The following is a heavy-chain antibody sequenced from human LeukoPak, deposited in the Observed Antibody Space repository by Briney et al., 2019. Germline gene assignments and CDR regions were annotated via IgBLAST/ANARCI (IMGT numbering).Heavy chain of an antibody. CDR2: LSHAGTN. J-gene: IGHJ4*02. V-gene: IGHV4-39*01. D-gene: IGHD5-18*01. CDR1: GGSITSNSYS. Sequence: MPSETLSLTCTVSGGSITSNSYSWGWIRQPPGKGLQWIVTLSHAGTNYYNPSLKSQVTMPVDRSKNQFSLKLTSVTATDTAVYYCARLRGGVQLWGDWGQGTLVTVSS. CDR3: ARLRGGVQLWGD.